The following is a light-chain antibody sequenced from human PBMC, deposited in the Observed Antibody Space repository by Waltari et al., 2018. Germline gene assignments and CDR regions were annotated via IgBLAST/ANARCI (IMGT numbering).Light chain of an antibody. CDR1: QSIGSR. CDR2: AAS. J-gene: IGKJ4*01. V-gene: IGKV1-39*01. Sequence: DVQMTQSPSSLSASVGDRVTITCRASQSIGSRLNWYQHRPGKAPKLLMFAASTLQSGVPSRFSGSGSGTDFTLTINSLQPEDFVAYYCQQSYSVPPTFGGGTNVEIK. CDR3: QQSYSVPPT.